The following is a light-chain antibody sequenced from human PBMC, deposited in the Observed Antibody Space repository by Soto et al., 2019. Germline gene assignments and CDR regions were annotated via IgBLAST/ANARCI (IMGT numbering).Light chain of an antibody. CDR2: DVS. CDR1: SSDVGGYNY. Sequence: QSALTQPASVSGSPGQSITISCTGTSSDVGGYNYVSWYQQHPGKAPKLMIYDVSNRPSGVSNRFSGSKSGNTASLTISGLQAEDEADYYSSAYTISSTLFFGTGTKVTVL. J-gene: IGLJ1*01. CDR3: SAYTISSTLF. V-gene: IGLV2-14*01.